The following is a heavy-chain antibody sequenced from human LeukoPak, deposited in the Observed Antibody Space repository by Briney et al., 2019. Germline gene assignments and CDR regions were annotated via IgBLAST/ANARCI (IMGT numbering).Heavy chain of an antibody. V-gene: IGHV4-39*07. Sequence: SETLPLTCTVSGGSISSSSYKWGWIRQPPGKGLEWIGSIYYSGSTYYNPSLKSRVTISVDMSKNQFSLKLSSVTVADTAVYYCANVDTAMVYNWGQGTLVTVSS. CDR3: ANVDTAMVYN. CDR2: IYYSGST. D-gene: IGHD5-18*01. CDR1: GGSISSSSYK. J-gene: IGHJ4*02.